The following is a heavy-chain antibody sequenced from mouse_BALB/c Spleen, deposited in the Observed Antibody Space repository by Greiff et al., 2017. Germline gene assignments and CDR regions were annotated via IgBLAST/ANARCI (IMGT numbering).Heavy chain of an antibody. CDR2: IDPYDSET. J-gene: IGHJ4*01. Sequence: VQLQQPGAELLRPGASLNLSSKASGYPSTSYWLNWVKQRPEQGFEWIGRIDPYDSETHYNQKFKDKAILTVDKSSSTAYMQLTSLTSEDSAVCDSASNPDAMDYWGQGTSVTVSS. CDR1: GYPSTSYW. D-gene: IGHD2-1*01. CDR3: ASNPDAMDY. V-gene: IGHV1-74*04.